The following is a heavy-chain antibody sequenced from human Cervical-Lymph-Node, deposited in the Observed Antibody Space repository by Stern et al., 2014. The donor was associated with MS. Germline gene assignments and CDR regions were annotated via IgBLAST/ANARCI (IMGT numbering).Heavy chain of an antibody. CDR3: ASHGYSYGLGMDV. CDR2: INPNDGTT. CDR1: GYTFTSYD. D-gene: IGHD5-18*01. V-gene: IGHV1-8*01. Sequence: VQLVQSGAEVKKPGASVKVSCKASGYTFTSYDINWVRQAPGQGLEWMGWINPNDGTTGCAQKFQGRVAMTRNTPKSTAYMELSSLRSEDTAVYYCASHGYSYGLGMDVWGQGTTVTVSS. J-gene: IGHJ6*02.